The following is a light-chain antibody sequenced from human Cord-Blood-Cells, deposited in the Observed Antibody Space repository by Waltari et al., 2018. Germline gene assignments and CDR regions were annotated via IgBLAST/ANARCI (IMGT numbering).Light chain of an antibody. CDR3: QQSYSTPPT. CDR2: AAS. CDR1: QSIRSY. J-gene: IGKJ1*01. V-gene: IGKV1-39*01. Sequence: DIQMTQSPSSLSASVGDRVTITCRASQSIRSYLNLYQQKPGKAPKLLIYAASSLQSGVPSRFSGSGSGTDFTLTISSLQPEDFATYYCQQSYSTPPTFGQGTKVEIK.